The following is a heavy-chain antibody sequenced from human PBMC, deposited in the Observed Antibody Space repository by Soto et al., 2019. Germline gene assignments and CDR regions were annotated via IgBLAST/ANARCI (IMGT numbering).Heavy chain of an antibody. V-gene: IGHV3-9*01. Sequence: EVQLVESGGGLVQPGRSLRLSCAASGFTFDDYAMHWVRQAPGKGLEWVSGIHWNSGTTGYADSVRGRFTISRDNAKNSLYLQMNSLRGEDTALYHCLKTTGRTGWDHFDSWGQGTLVTVSS. CDR1: GFTFDDYA. J-gene: IGHJ4*02. CDR2: IHWNSGTT. D-gene: IGHD3-10*01. CDR3: LKTTGRTGWDHFDS.